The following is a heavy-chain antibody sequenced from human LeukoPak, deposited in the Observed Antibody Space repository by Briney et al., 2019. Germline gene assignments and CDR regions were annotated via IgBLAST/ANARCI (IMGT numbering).Heavy chain of an antibody. CDR1: GFTFSSYA. CDR2: ISYDGSNK. Sequence: GGSLRLSCAASGFTFSSYAMHWVRQASGKGLEWVAVISYDGSNKYYADSVKGRFTISRDNSKNTLYLQMNSLRAEDTAVYYCARVTNYDSSGYSSWGQGTLVTVSS. CDR3: ARVTNYDSSGYSS. D-gene: IGHD3-22*01. J-gene: IGHJ5*02. V-gene: IGHV3-30-3*01.